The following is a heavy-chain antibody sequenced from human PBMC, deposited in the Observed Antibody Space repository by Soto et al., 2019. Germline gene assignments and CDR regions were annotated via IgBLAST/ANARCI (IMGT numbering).Heavy chain of an antibody. Sequence: EVQLVESGGGLVQPGGSLKLSCAASGFTFSGSAMHWVRQASGKGLEWVGRIRSKANSYATAYAASVKGRFTISRDDSKNTAYLQMNSLKTEDTAVYYCTRTDNMIVVPSPEDAFDIWGQGTMVTVSS. CDR2: IRSKANSYAT. CDR1: GFTFSGSA. J-gene: IGHJ3*02. D-gene: IGHD3-22*01. CDR3: TRTDNMIVVPSPEDAFDI. V-gene: IGHV3-73*01.